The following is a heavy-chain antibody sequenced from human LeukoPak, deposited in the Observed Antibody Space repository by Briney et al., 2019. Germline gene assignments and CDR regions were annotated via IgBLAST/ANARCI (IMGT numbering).Heavy chain of an antibody. Sequence: PGGSLRLSCAASGFTFNNYGMHWVRQAPGKGLEWVAFIRYDGSNKYYADSVKGRFTISRDNSKNTLYLQMNSLRAGDTAVYDCAKLLYWYIDLWGRGTLVTVSS. J-gene: IGHJ2*01. CDR3: AKLLYWYIDL. D-gene: IGHD2-15*01. V-gene: IGHV3-30*02. CDR2: IRYDGSNK. CDR1: GFTFNNYG.